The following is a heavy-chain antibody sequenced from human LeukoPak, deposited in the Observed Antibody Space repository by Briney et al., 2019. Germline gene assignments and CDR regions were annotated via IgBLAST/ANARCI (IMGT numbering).Heavy chain of an antibody. V-gene: IGHV4-34*01. Sequence: SETLSLPCAVYGGSFSGYYWSWIRQPPGKGLEWIGEIDHSGSTNYNPSLKSRVTISIDTSKNQFSLNLRSVTAAGTAVYYCARLTGSGEVFDSWGQGTLVTVSS. J-gene: IGHJ4*02. D-gene: IGHD1-14*01. CDR1: GGSFSGYY. CDR3: ARLTGSGEVFDS. CDR2: IDHSGST.